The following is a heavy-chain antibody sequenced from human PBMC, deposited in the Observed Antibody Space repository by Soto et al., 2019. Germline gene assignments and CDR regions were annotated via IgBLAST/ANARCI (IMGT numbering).Heavy chain of an antibody. CDR3: VRPYYSSSWFPFDR. V-gene: IGHV3-11*01. D-gene: IGHD6-13*01. CDR1: VFDFGDYY. Sequence: WGSLLVSCTGSVFDFGDYYMVWIRQAPGKGLEWVSYIDSGDGTTYYTDSVKGRFTISRDNAKKTVYLQMSSLRVEDTALYYCVRPYYSSSWFPFDRWGQGTMVTVSS. J-gene: IGHJ4*02. CDR2: IDSGDGTT.